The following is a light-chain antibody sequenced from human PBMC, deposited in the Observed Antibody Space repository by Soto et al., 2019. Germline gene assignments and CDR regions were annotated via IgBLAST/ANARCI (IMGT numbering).Light chain of an antibody. Sequence: IVLTHSPGTLSFSPVEISTLSCMASQSVSSNLAWYQQKPGQAPRLLIYGASTRATGIPARFSGSGSGTEFTLTISSLEPEDFAVYYCQKRINWPITCGQGKRREIK. CDR3: QKRINWPIT. V-gene: IGKV3-11*01. CDR2: GAS. J-gene: IGKJ5*01. CDR1: QSVSSN.